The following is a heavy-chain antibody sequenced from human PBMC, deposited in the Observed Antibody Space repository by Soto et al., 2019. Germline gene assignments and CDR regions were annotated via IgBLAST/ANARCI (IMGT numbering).Heavy chain of an antibody. CDR2: INHSGST. CDR1: GGSFSGYY. J-gene: IGHJ4*02. V-gene: IGHV4-34*01. Sequence: TSETLSLTCAVYGGSFSGYYWIWIRQPPGKGLEWIGEINHSGSTNYNPSLKSRVTISVDTSKNQFSLKLSSVTAADTAVYYCARSGILTGYYPPRYWGQGTLVTVSS. D-gene: IGHD3-9*01. CDR3: ARSGILTGYYPPRY.